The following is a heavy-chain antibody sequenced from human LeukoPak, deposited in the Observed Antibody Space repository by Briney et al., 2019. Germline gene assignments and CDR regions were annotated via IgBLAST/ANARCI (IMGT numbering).Heavy chain of an antibody. CDR1: GGSISSSRYY. Sequence: SETLSLTCTVSGGSISSSRYYWGWIRQPPGKGLEWIGGIYYSGSTYYNPSLKSRVTISVDTSKNQFSLKLSSVTAADTAVYFCAIRGLLRYYDGRYWGQGTLVTVSS. CDR2: IYYSGST. D-gene: IGHD3-9*01. CDR3: AIRGLLRYYDGRY. V-gene: IGHV4-39*01. J-gene: IGHJ4*02.